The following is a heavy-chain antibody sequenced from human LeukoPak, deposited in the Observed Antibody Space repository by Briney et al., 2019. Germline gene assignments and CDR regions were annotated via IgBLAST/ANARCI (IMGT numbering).Heavy chain of an antibody. D-gene: IGHD6-6*01. Sequence: ASVEVSCKASGYTFTDYYMHWVRQAPGQGLEWMGWINPNSGGTNYAQKFQGRVTMTRDTSISAAYMELSRLISDDTAFYYCVRKAVSSSSPVGYFDYWGQGTLVTVSS. CDR3: VRKAVSSSSPVGYFDY. J-gene: IGHJ4*02. CDR2: INPNSGGT. V-gene: IGHV1-2*02. CDR1: GYTFTDYY.